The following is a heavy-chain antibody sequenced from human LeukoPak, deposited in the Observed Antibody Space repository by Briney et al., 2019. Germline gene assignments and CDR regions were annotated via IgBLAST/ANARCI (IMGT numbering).Heavy chain of an antibody. V-gene: IGHV4-39*01. J-gene: IGHJ6*03. CDR1: GGSISSSSYY. D-gene: IGHD5-24*01. Sequence: PSETLSLTCTVSGGSISSSSYYWGWIRQPPGKGLEWIGSIYYSGSTYYNPSLKSRVTISVDTSKNQFSLKLSSVTAADTAVYYCARHKAMDRYNPPYYYYYMDVWGKGTTVTVSS. CDR3: ARHKAMDRYNPPYYYYYMDV. CDR2: IYYSGST.